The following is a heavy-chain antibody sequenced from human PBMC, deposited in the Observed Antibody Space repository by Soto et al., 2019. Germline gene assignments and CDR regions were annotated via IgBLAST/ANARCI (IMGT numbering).Heavy chain of an antibody. V-gene: IGHV3-11*01. Sequence: GGSLRLSCAASAFKFSDYYMSWVRQAPGKGLEWVSYISGSGDVIYYADSVKGRFTISRDNDKKSVHLQMDTLRGEDTALYYCARAPDCGEGSCYRHFDLWGQGTRVTVSS. CDR2: ISGSGDVI. CDR1: AFKFSDYY. J-gene: IGHJ4*02. CDR3: ARAPDCGEGSCYRHFDL. D-gene: IGHD2-15*01.